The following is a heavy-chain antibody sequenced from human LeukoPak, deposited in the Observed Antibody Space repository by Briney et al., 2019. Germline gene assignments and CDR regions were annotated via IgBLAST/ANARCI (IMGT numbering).Heavy chain of an antibody. CDR1: GVTFSSYA. Sequence: GGSLRLSCAASGVTFSSYAMSWVRQAPGKGLEWVSSIGGSGADTYYADSVWGRVTITRDNSKSTLYLQMNSLRAEDTAVYYCAKSPFDYWGQGTPLTVSS. V-gene: IGHV3-23*01. CDR3: AKSPFDY. J-gene: IGHJ4*02. CDR2: IGGSGADT.